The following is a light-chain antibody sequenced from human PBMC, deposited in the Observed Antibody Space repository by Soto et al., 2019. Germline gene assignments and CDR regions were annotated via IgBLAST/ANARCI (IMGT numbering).Light chain of an antibody. CDR2: DVS. V-gene: IGKV1-5*01. CDR1: QNINAW. CDR3: QQYHRYST. Sequence: DIQMTQSPSTLSGSVGDRVTITCRASQNINAWLAWYQQKPGKAPKLLIYDVSTLHSGVPSRFSGSASGTEFTLTISNLESDDFATYYCQQYHRYSTFGQGTKVDI. J-gene: IGKJ1*01.